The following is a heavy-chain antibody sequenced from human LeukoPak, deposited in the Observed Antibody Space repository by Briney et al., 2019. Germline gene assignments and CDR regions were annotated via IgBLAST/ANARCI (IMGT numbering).Heavy chain of an antibody. CDR2: ISPNSGGT. V-gene: IGHV1-2*02. CDR3: ARGQYCSGGSCYAFDY. Sequence: ASVKVSCKASGYTFTGYYMHWVRQAPGQGLEWMGWISPNSGGTNYAQKFQGRVTMARDTSISTAYMELSRLRSDDTAVYYCARGQYCSGGSCYAFDYWGQGTLVTVSS. D-gene: IGHD2-15*01. J-gene: IGHJ4*02. CDR1: GYTFTGYY.